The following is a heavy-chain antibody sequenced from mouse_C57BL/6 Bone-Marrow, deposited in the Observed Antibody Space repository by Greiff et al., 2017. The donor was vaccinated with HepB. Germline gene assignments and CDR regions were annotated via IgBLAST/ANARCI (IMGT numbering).Heavy chain of an antibody. J-gene: IGHJ1*03. CDR1: GYTFTSYG. V-gene: IGHV1-81*01. CDR2: IYPRSGNT. CDR3: ARYDFYGSSSYFDV. D-gene: IGHD1-1*01. Sequence: QVQLQQSGAELARPGASVKLSCKASGYTFTSYGISWVKQRTGQGLEWIGEIYPRSGNTYYNEKFKGKATLTADKTSSTAYMELRSLTSEDSAVYLCARYDFYGSSSYFDVWGTGTTVTVSS.